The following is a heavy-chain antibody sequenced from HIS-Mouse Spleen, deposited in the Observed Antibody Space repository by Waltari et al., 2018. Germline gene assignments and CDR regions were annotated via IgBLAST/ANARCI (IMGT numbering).Heavy chain of an antibody. CDR1: GGSISSSSYY. CDR3: AREIPYSSSWYDWYFDL. D-gene: IGHD6-13*01. J-gene: IGHJ2*01. CDR2: IYYSGGT. V-gene: IGHV4-39*07. Sequence: QLQLQESGPGLVKPSETLSLTCTVSGGSISSSSYYWGWIRQPPGKGLEWIGRIYYSGGTDHNPALKSRVTISVDTSKNQFSLKLSSVTAADTAVYYCAREIPYSSSWYDWYFDLWGRGTLVTVSS.